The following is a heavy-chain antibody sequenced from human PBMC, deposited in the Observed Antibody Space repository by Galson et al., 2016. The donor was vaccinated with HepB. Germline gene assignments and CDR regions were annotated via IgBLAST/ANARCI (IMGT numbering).Heavy chain of an antibody. D-gene: IGHD4-23*01. Sequence: SLRLSCAASGFIFSSYGMHWVRRAPGKGLEWVAVIWNDGSNQYYVDSAKGRFTISSDNSKNTLYLKMNSLSAEDTAVYYCAREGMTTVAMLDYWGQGTLVTVAS. J-gene: IGHJ4*02. CDR2: IWNDGSNQ. V-gene: IGHV3-33*01. CDR1: GFIFSSYG. CDR3: AREGMTTVAMLDY.